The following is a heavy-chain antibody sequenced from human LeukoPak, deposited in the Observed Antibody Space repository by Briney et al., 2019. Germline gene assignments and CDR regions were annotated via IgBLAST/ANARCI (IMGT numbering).Heavy chain of an antibody. CDR3: ASSITDSSGWYDYYMDV. J-gene: IGHJ6*03. CDR2: MNPNSGGT. Sequence: ASVKVSCKASGYTFTSYDINWVRQATGQGLEWMGWMNPNSGGTNYAQKFQGRVTMTRDTSISTAYMELSRLRSDDTAVYYCASSITDSSGWYDYYMDVWGKGTTVTVSS. CDR1: GYTFTSYD. D-gene: IGHD6-19*01. V-gene: IGHV1-2*02.